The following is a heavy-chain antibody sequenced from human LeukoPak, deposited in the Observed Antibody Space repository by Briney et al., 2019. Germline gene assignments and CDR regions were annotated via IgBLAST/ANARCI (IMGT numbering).Heavy chain of an antibody. V-gene: IGHV3-23*01. Sequence: GGSLRLSCAGTGLRFYTYAMTWVRQAPGKGLDWVSTISAYDGDNTYYADSVRGRFTISRDNSKNTLFLQMNSLRAEDTAVYYCAKGGYKYDSSGHNYFDYWGQGTLVTVSS. D-gene: IGHD3-22*01. CDR2: ISAYDGDNT. CDR3: AKGGYKYDSSGHNYFDY. J-gene: IGHJ4*02. CDR1: GLRFYTYA.